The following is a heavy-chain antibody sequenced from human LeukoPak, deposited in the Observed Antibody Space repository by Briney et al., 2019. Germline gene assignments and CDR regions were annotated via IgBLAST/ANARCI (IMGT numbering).Heavy chain of an antibody. CDR1: GGTFSSYA. CDR2: IIPILGIA. J-gene: IGHJ3*02. D-gene: IGHD6-13*01. CDR3: ATAAGTGRSVAFDI. Sequence: SVKVSCKASGGTFSSYAISWVRQAPGQGLEWMGRIIPILGIANYAQKFQGRVTITADKSTSTAYMELSSLRSEDTAVYYCATAAGTGRSVAFDIWGQGTMVTVSS. V-gene: IGHV1-69*04.